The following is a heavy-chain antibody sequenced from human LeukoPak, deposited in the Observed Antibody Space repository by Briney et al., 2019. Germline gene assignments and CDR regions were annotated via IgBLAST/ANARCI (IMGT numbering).Heavy chain of an antibody. CDR3: ARAREMSGGFDY. Sequence: SETLSLTCTVSGGSISSYYWSWIRQPPGKGLEWIGYIYYSGSTNYNPSLKSRVTISVDTSKNQFSLKLSSVTAADTAVYYCARAREMSGGFDYWGQGTLVTVSS. CDR2: IYYSGST. V-gene: IGHV4-59*01. CDR1: GGSISSYY. J-gene: IGHJ4*02. D-gene: IGHD3-16*01.